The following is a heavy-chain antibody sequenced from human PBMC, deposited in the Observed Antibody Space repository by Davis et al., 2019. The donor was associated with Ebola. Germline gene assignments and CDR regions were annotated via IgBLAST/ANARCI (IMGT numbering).Heavy chain of an antibody. J-gene: IGHJ4*02. CDR3: ARDDYFDY. CDR2: ISYDGIIK. Sequence: PGGSLRLSCAASGFTFSSYAFHWVRQALGKGLEWVAVISYDGIIKYYADSVKGRLTISRDNSKNTLYLQVNSLSPEDTGVYYCARDDYFDYWGQGTLVTVSS. CDR1: GFTFSSYA. V-gene: IGHV3-30-3*01.